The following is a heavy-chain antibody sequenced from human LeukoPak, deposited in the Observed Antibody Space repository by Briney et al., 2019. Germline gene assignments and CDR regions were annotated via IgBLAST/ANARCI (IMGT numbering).Heavy chain of an antibody. J-gene: IGHJ6*03. CDR3: AREGDDYGDYPNYYYYYMDV. D-gene: IGHD4-17*01. V-gene: IGHV1-2*02. CDR2: INPNSGGT. CDR1: GYTFTGYY. Sequence: ASVKVSCKASGYTFTGYYMHWVRQAPGQGLEWMGWINPNSGGTNYAQKFQGRVTMTRDTSISTAYMELRSLRSDDTAVYYCAREGDDYGDYPNYYYYYMDVWGKGTTVTVSS.